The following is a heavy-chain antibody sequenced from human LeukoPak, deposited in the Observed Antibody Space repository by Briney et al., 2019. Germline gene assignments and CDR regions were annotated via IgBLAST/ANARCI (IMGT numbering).Heavy chain of an antibody. CDR3: ARVYYDSSGYVDY. CDR2: IYYSGST. CDR1: GASISSNW. V-gene: IGHV4-31*11. Sequence: SGTLSLTCAVSGASISSNWWNWVRQHPGKGLEWIGYIYYSGSTYHNPSLKSRVTISVDTSKNQFSLKLSSVTAADTAVYHCARVYYDSSGYVDYWGQGTLVTVSS. J-gene: IGHJ4*02. D-gene: IGHD3-22*01.